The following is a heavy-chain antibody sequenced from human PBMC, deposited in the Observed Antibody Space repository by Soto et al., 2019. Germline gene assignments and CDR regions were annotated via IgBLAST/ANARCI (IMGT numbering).Heavy chain of an antibody. CDR3: ARGVSNSGAYYTGPSAYDL. Sequence: QVQLVQSGAVVKKPGSSVEVSCKASGGTFNGYGISWVRLAPGQGLEWMGGTVPVFDTSKYAPRFQGRVTITADKSTSTAYMELSSVRSEDTAMYFCARGVSNSGAYYTGPSAYDLWGQGTLVIVSS. D-gene: IGHD3-10*01. V-gene: IGHV1-69*06. J-gene: IGHJ3*01. CDR1: GGTFNGYG. CDR2: TVPVFDTS.